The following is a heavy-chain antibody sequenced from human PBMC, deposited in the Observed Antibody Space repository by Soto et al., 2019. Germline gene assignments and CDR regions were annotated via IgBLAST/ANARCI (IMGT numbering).Heavy chain of an antibody. Sequence: ASETLSLTCAVYGGSFSGYYWSWIRQPPGKGLEWIGEINHSGSTNYNPSLKSRVTISVDTSKNQFSLKLSSVTAADTAVYYCARGDEYGYSYGYPLPRYFDYWGQGTLVTVSS. V-gene: IGHV4-34*01. D-gene: IGHD5-18*01. CDR1: GGSFSGYY. CDR2: INHSGST. J-gene: IGHJ4*02. CDR3: ARGDEYGYSYGYPLPRYFDY.